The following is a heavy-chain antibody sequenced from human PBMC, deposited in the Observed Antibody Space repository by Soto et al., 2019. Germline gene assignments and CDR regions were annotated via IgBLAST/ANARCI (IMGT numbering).Heavy chain of an antibody. CDR3: AKSCGGEIYYDYYAMDV. Sequence: QVQVVQSGAEVKRPGSSVNVSCKASGGYFNNRQTLNSYPISWVRQAPGQGLEWMGGIIPLFGTTNYAQRFQGRATITADKSTSTTSLELNTVTSDDTDVYYCAKSCGGEIYYDYYAMDVWGQGTTVTVSS. CDR2: IIPLFGTT. V-gene: IGHV1-69*06. D-gene: IGHD3-16*01. CDR1: GGYFNNRQTLNSYP. J-gene: IGHJ6*02.